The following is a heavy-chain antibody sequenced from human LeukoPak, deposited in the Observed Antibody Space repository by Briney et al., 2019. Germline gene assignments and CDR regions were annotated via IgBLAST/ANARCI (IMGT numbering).Heavy chain of an antibody. CDR1: GGSISSYY. CDR2: IYYSGST. CDR3: ARVDSSSWYPFDY. V-gene: IGHV4-59*01. D-gene: IGHD6-13*01. Sequence: SETLSLTCTVSGGSISSYYWSWIRQPPGKGLEWIGYIYYSGSTNYNPSLKSRVTISVDTSKNQFSLKLSSVTAADTAVYYCARVDSSSWYPFDYWGQGTLVTVSS. J-gene: IGHJ4*02.